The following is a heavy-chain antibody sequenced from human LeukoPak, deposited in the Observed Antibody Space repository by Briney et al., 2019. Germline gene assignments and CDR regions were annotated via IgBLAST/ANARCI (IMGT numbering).Heavy chain of an antibody. J-gene: IGHJ5*02. CDR3: ARYGRLPYYDILTGYLIGWFDP. V-gene: IGHV4-39*01. CDR2: IYYSGST. CDR1: GGSISSSSYY. D-gene: IGHD3-9*01. Sequence: PSETLSLTCTVSGGSISSSSYYWGWIRQPPGKGLEWIGSIYYSGSTYYNPSLKSRVTISVDTSKNQFSLKLSSVTAADTAVYYCARYGRLPYYDILTGYLIGWFDPWGQGTLVTVSS.